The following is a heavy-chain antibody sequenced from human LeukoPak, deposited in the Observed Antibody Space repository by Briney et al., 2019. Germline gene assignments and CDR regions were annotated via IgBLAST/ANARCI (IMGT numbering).Heavy chain of an antibody. V-gene: IGHV3-23*01. Sequence: GGALRLSFAASGFTFSASAMTWVRPAAGKGLEWVSTISEGGGTSYYYADSVKGRFTISRDNSKNTLYLQMNSLRAEDTAIYYCAKYFYASVSFDAWGQGTLVTVSS. D-gene: IGHD3-10*01. CDR2: ISEGGGTS. J-gene: IGHJ5*02. CDR1: GFTFSASA. CDR3: AKYFYASVSFDA.